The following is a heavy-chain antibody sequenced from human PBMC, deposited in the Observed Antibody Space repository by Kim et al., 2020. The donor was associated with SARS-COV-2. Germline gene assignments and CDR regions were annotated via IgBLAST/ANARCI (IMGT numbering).Heavy chain of an antibody. V-gene: IGHV3-30*03. J-gene: IGHJ2*01. Sequence: GGSRRLSCAASGFNFNNYGMHWVRQAPGKGLEWVAVISYEGSIKYYADSVRGRFTISRDSSKNTQYLRMNSLRTEDTAVYFFARSRTVFWFGESWYLDLWGRGTVVTVSS. CDR1: GFNFNNYG. CDR3: ARSRTVFWFGESWYLDL. D-gene: IGHD3-10*01. CDR2: ISYEGSIK.